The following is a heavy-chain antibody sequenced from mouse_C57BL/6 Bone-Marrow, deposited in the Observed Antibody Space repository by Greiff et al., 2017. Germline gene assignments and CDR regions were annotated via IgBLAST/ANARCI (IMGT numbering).Heavy chain of an antibody. CDR2: IDPSDSYT. J-gene: IGHJ3*01. V-gene: IGHV1-50*01. D-gene: IGHD3-3*01. CDR1: GYTFTSYW. CDR3: ARVGSY. Sequence: QVQLQQPGAELVKPGASVKLSCKASGYTFTSYWMQWVKQRPGQGLEWIGEIDPSDSYTNYNQKFKGKATLTVDTSSSTAYMQLSSLTSEDSAVYDCARVGSYWGQGTLVTVSA.